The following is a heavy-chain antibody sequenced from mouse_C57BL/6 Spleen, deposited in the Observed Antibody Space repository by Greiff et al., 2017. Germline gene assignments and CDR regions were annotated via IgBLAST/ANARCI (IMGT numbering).Heavy chain of an antibody. Sequence: VQLQQSGAELVKPGASVKLSCKASGYTFTSYWMHWVKQRPGQGLEWIGMIHPNSGSTNYNEKFKSKATLTVDKSSSTAYMQLSSLTSEDSAVYYCAAVVAHWYFDVWGTGTTVTVSS. J-gene: IGHJ1*03. D-gene: IGHD1-1*01. CDR3: AAVVAHWYFDV. V-gene: IGHV1-64*01. CDR2: IHPNSGST. CDR1: GYTFTSYW.